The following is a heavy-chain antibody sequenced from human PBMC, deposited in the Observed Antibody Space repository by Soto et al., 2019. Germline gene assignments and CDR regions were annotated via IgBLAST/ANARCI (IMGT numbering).Heavy chain of an antibody. CDR2: INPTGAST. D-gene: IGHD2-8*02. CDR3: ARHLAAGDV. V-gene: IGHV1-46*04. CDR1: GYTFINYY. Sequence: QVQLVQSGAEVKKPGASVKVSCKASGYTFINYYIHWVRQAPGHGLEWMAIINPTGASTTYAHKLQGRLTLTMDTSTSPGYMELSSRTSEDTAMYYCARHLAAGDVWGQVTLVTLSS. J-gene: IGHJ4*02.